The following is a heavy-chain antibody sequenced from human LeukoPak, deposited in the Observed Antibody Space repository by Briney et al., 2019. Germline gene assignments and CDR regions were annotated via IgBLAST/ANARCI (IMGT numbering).Heavy chain of an antibody. D-gene: IGHD3-10*01. CDR3: ARDYYGSELDY. Sequence: SETLSLTCAVYGGSFSGYYWSWIRQPPGKGLEWIGEINHSGSTNYNPPLKSRVTISVDTSKNQFSLKLSSVTAADTAVYYCARDYYGSELDYWGQGTLVTVSS. V-gene: IGHV4-34*01. CDR2: INHSGST. J-gene: IGHJ4*02. CDR1: GGSFSGYY.